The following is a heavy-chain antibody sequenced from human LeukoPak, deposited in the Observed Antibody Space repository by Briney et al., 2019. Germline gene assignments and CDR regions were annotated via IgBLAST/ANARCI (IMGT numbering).Heavy chain of an antibody. J-gene: IGHJ6*03. Sequence: PGGSLRLSCAASGFTFSSYGMHWVRQAPGKGLEWVAVISYDGSNKYYADSVEGRFTISRDNSKNTLYLQMNSLRAEDTAVYYCAKEVVATATFYYYYYMDVWGKGTTVTVSS. CDR1: GFTFSSYG. V-gene: IGHV3-30*18. D-gene: IGHD5-18*01. CDR3: AKEVVATATFYYYYYMDV. CDR2: ISYDGSNK.